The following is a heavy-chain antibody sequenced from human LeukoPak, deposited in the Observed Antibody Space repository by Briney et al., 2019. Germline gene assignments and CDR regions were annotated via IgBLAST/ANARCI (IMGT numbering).Heavy chain of an antibody. CDR1: GGTFSSYA. V-gene: IGHV1-69*13. D-gene: IGHD2-2*01. Sequence: AASVKVSCKASGGTFSSYAISWVRQAPGQGLEWMGGIIPIFGTANYAQKFQGRVTITADESTSTAYMELSSLRSEDTAVYYCARDDIVVVPAAIYDYYYYYGMDVWGQGTTVTVSS. CDR2: IIPIFGTA. CDR3: ARDDIVVVPAAIYDYYYYYGMDV. J-gene: IGHJ6*02.